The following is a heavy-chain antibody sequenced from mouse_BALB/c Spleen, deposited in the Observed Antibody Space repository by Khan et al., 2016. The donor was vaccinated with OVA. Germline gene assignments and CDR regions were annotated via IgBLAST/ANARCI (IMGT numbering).Heavy chain of an antibody. CDR2: ISYSGNT. CDR3: ARGYGGYLDY. J-gene: IGHJ2*01. V-gene: IGHV3-2*02. CDR1: GYSITSDYA. D-gene: IGHD2-10*02. Sequence: EVELVESGPGLVKPSQSLSLTCTVTGYSITSDYAWNWIRQFPGNKLEWMGYISYSGNTKYNPSIKSRISVTRETSKNLFFLQLTSVSTEDTATSECARGYGGYLDYWGQGTTLTVSS.